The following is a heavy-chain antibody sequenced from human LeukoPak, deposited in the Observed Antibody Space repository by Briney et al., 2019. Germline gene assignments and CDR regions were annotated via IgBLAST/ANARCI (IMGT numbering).Heavy chain of an antibody. V-gene: IGHV4-34*01. D-gene: IGHD6-13*01. J-gene: IGHJ4*02. Sequence: SETLSLTCAVYGGSFSGYYWSWIRQPPGKGLEWIGEINHSGSTNYNPSLKSRVTISVDTSKNQFSLKLSSVTAADTAVYYCARGSQVDSSSWYRRGFDYWGQGTLVTVSS. CDR3: ARGSQVDSSSWYRRGFDY. CDR2: INHSGST. CDR1: GGSFSGYY.